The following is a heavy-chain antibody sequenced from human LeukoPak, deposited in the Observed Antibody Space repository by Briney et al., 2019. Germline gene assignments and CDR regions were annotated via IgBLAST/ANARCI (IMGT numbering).Heavy chain of an antibody. CDR2: TYYSGST. D-gene: IGHD2-15*01. V-gene: IGHV4-59*01. CDR1: GGSTSSYY. Sequence: SETLSLTCTVSGGSTSSYYWSWIRQPPGKGLEWIGYTYYSGSTNYNPSLKSRVTISVDTSKNQFSLKLSSVTAADTAVYYCARVGDNWFDPWGQGTLVTVSS. CDR3: ARVGDNWFDP. J-gene: IGHJ5*02.